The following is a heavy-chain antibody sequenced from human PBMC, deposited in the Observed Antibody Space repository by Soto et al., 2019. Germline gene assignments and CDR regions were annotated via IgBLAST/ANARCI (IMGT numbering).Heavy chain of an antibody. CDR3: AKPAGGFVDDAFDV. D-gene: IGHD6-13*01. CDR1: GFTFINYA. CDR2: VTGSGGST. V-gene: IGHV3-23*01. Sequence: EVQLLESGGGLVQPGGSLRLSCAASGFTFINYAMSWVRQAPGKGLEWVSAVTGSGGSTYYADSVKGRFTISRDNSNNTLYLQLNSLRADDTAVYYCAKPAGGFVDDAFDVWGQGTVVTVSS. J-gene: IGHJ3*01.